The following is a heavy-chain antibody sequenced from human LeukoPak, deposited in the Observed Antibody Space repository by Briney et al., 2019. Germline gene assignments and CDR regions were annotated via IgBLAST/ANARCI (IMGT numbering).Heavy chain of an antibody. V-gene: IGHV3-74*01. J-gene: IGHJ4*02. CDR2: INSGGSGT. CDR1: GFNFASNW. Sequence: GGSLRLSCAASGFNFASNWMHWVRQTPGKGLMWVSRINSGGSGTSYADSVEGRFTISRDNAKNTLYLQMNSLRAEDTAVYYCARRTYYYDSSGYYYFDYWGQGTLVTVSS. D-gene: IGHD3-22*01. CDR3: ARRTYYYDSSGYYYFDY.